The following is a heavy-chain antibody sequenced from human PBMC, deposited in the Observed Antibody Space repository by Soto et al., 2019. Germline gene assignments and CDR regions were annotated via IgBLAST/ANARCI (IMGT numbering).Heavy chain of an antibody. CDR2: ISADNGNT. CDR3: AVAPGYCSGGSCRFNLPFDY. J-gene: IGHJ4*02. Sequence: GASVKVSCRASCCTVTSYGISWVRRAPGQGLGWMGWISADNGNTNYAQKLQGRLTMTTDTSTSTAYMELRSLRSDDTTVYYCAVAPGYCSGGSCRFNLPFDYRGQGTLVTVSS. CDR1: CCTVTSYG. V-gene: IGHV1-18*01. D-gene: IGHD2-15*01.